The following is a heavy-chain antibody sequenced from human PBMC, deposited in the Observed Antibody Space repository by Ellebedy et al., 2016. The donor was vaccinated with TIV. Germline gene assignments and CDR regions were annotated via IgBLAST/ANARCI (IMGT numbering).Heavy chain of an antibody. CDR3: AREGNHKPFDY. V-gene: IGHV3-11*06. Sequence: PGGSLRLSCAASGFTFSDYHMSWIRQAPGKGLDWISYINTGSSYTKYADSVWGRFTISRDTSKRSLYLQMNNLRVETTGVYYCAREGNHKPFDYWGQGTLVTVSS. CDR2: INTGSSYT. CDR1: GFTFSDYH. D-gene: IGHD3-10*01. J-gene: IGHJ4*02.